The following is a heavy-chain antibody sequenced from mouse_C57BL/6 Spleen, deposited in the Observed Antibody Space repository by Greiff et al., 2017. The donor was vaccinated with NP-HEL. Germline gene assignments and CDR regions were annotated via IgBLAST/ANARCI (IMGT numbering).Heavy chain of an antibody. V-gene: IGHV5-6*01. CDR2: ISSGGSYT. J-gene: IGHJ2*01. Sequence: EVNVVESGGDLVKPGGSLKLSCAASGFTFSSYGMSWVRQTPDKRLEWVATISSGGSYTYYPDSVKGRFTISRDNAKNTLYLQMSSLKSEDTAMYYCARHGPYYFDYWGQGTTLTVSS. CDR1: GFTFSSYG. CDR3: ARHGPYYFDY.